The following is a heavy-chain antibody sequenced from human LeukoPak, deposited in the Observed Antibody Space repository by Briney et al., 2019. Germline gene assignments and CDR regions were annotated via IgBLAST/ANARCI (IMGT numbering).Heavy chain of an antibody. V-gene: IGHV4-31*03. CDR3: ASFEVRDTYGMDV. CDR2: IYYTGST. Sequence: PSETLSLTCTVSGVSITSGGFYWSWIRQHPGKGLEWIGYIYYTGSTYYISSLRSRVTISFDTSKNQFSLNLRSVTAADTAVYYCASFEVRDTYGMDVWGQGTTVTVSS. D-gene: IGHD3-10*01. J-gene: IGHJ6*02. CDR1: GVSITSGGFY.